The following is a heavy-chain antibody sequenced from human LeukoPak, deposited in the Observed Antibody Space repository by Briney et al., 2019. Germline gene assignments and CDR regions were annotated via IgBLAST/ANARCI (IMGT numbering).Heavy chain of an antibody. V-gene: IGHV3-30*18. CDR1: GFTFSSYG. Sequence: PGRSLRLSCAASGFTFSSYGMHWVRQAPGKGLEWVAVMSYDGSNKYYADSVKGRFTISRDNSKNTLYLQMNSLRAEDTAVYYCAKSVRFGNMGVDYWGQGTLVTVSS. J-gene: IGHJ4*02. CDR3: AKSVRFGNMGVDY. D-gene: IGHD3-10*01. CDR2: MSYDGSNK.